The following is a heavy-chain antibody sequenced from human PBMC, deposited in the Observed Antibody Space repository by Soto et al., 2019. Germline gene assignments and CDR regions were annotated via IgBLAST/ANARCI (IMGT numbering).Heavy chain of an antibody. CDR1: GGTFSSYA. CDR3: AILTLGGDCYSTCPFDY. V-gene: IGHV1-69*13. D-gene: IGHD2-21*02. CDR2: IIPIFGTA. Sequence: SVKVSCKASGGTFSSYAISWVRQAPGQGLEWMGGIIPIFGTANYAQKFQGRVTITADESTSTAYMELSSLRSEDTAVYYCAILTLGGDCYSTCPFDYWGQGTLVTVSS. J-gene: IGHJ4*02.